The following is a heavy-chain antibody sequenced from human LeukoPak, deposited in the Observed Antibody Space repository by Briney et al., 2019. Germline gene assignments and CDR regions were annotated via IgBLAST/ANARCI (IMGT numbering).Heavy chain of an antibody. Sequence: TGGSLRLSCAASGFSFNSYAMTWVRQAPGKGPEWVSAVSGGGSSTYYADSVKGRFTISRDNSKSTLYLQMNSLRAEDTAVYYCAKGGESYYNHYYMDVGGKGTTVTVS. V-gene: IGHV3-23*01. J-gene: IGHJ6*03. CDR2: VSGGGSST. CDR1: GFSFNSYA. D-gene: IGHD3-16*01. CDR3: AKGGESYYNHYYMDV.